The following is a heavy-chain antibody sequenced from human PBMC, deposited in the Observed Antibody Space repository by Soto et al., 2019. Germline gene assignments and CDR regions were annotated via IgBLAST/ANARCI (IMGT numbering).Heavy chain of an antibody. J-gene: IGHJ6*02. CDR1: GFTVSSNY. V-gene: IGHV3-53*01. Sequence: GGSLRLSCAAPGFTVSSNYMSWVRQAPGKGLEWVSVIYSGGSTYYADSVTGRFTISRDNSKTTLYLQMNSPSAEDTAVYDRSRVRVKAAVGKSPRDYSYGMAVWGHGPTVTVAS. CDR3: SRVRVKAAVGKSPRDYSYGMAV. CDR2: IYSGGST. D-gene: IGHD6-13*01.